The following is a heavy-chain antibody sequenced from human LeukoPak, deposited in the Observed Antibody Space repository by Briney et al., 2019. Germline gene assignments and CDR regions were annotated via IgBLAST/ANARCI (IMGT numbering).Heavy chain of an antibody. V-gene: IGHV4-30-4*01. CDR3: AGGASYYYYGMDV. CDR2: IYYSGST. CDR1: GGSISSGDYY. Sequence: SQTLSLTCTVSGGSISSGDYYWSWIRQPPGKGLEWIGYIYYSGSTYYNPSLKSRVTISVDTSKNQFSLKLSSVTAADTAVYYCAGGASYYYYGMDVWGQGTTVTVSS. J-gene: IGHJ6*02.